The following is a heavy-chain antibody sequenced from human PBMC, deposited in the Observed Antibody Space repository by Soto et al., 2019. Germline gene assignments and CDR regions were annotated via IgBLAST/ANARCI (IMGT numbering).Heavy chain of an antibody. CDR1: GFTFSNYA. Sequence: GXLRGSGAGSGFTFSNYAMSWVRQAPGKGLAWVSAISGSGGSTYYADSVKGRFTISRDNPKNTLYLQMNSLRAEDTALYYCAKVPVGATGRFDYWGQGTLVTVYS. CDR3: AKVPVGATGRFDY. J-gene: IGHJ4*02. V-gene: IGHV3-23*01. CDR2: ISGSGGST. D-gene: IGHD1-26*01.